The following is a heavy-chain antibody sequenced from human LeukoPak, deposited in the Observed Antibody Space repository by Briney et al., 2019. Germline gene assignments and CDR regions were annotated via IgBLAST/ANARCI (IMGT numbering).Heavy chain of an antibody. J-gene: IGHJ4*02. D-gene: IGHD3-22*01. CDR1: GYTFTSYD. V-gene: IGHV1-8*01. CDR2: MNPNSGNT. Sequence: GASVKVSCKASGYTFTSYDINWVRQATGQGLEWMGWMNPNSGNTGYAQKLQGRVTMTRNTSISTAYMELRSLRSEDTAVYYCARGLYYDSSGYPFDYWGQGTLVTVYS. CDR3: ARGLYYDSSGYPFDY.